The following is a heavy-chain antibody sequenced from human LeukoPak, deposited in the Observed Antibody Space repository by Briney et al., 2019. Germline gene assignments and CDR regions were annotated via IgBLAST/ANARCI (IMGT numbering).Heavy chain of an antibody. D-gene: IGHD3-3*01. V-gene: IGHV3-30*03. CDR3: ARDRAWNYFDY. Sequence: GGSLRLSCAPSGFTFSRHGMHWVRQAPGKGLEWVAIISNDGSRKYYAHSVEGRFTISRDNFKNTLYLHMDSLRAEDTAVYYCARDRAWNYFDYWGQGTLVTVSS. J-gene: IGHJ4*02. CDR1: GFTFSRHG. CDR2: ISNDGSRK.